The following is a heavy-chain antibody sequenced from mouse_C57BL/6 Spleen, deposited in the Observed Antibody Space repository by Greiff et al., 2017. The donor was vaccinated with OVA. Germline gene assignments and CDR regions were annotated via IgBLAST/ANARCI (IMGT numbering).Heavy chain of an antibody. V-gene: IGHV5-16*01. CDR3: ARSQGYYFDY. CDR1: GFTFSDYY. CDR2: INYDGSST. J-gene: IGHJ2*01. Sequence: EVKLVESEGGLVQPGSSMKLSCTASGFTFSDYYMAWVRQVPEKGLEWVANINYDGSSTYYLDSLKSRFIISRDNAKNILYLQMSSLKSEDTATYYCARSQGYYFDYWGQGTTLTVSS. D-gene: IGHD3-2*02.